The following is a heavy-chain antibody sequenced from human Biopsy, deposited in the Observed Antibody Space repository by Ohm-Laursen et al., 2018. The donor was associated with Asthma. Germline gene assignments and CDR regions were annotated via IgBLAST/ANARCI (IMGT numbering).Heavy chain of an antibody. V-gene: IGHV4-31*03. CDR3: ARAQDYYDSRGYYRSFDY. D-gene: IGHD3-22*01. CDR1: YGSITSGGYY. CDR2: IYYSGST. Sequence: SQTLSLTCTVSYGSITSGGYYGTWIRQHPGKGLEWIGFIYYSGSTYYNPSLKSRVSISIDTSKNQFSLKLSSVTAADTAVYYCARAQDYYDSRGYYRSFDYWGQGTLVTVSS. J-gene: IGHJ4*02.